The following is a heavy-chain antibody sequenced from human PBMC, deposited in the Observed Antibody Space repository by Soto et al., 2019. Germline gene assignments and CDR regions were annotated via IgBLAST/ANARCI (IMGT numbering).Heavy chain of an antibody. J-gene: IGHJ4*02. CDR3: ARLHNFDNSGSSEGLDY. D-gene: IGHD3-22*01. Sequence: GESLKISCKASGYTFSSYWIGWVRQMPGKGLEWMGIIYPDDSDTRCIPSFQGQVTMSVDKSVTTAYLQWSSLKASDTAMYYCARLHNFDNSGSSEGLDYCGQGTLVTVSS. CDR1: GYTFSSYW. V-gene: IGHV5-51*01. CDR2: IYPDDSDT.